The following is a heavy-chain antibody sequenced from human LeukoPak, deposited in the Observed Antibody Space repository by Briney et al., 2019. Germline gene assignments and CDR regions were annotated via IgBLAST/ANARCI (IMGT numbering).Heavy chain of an antibody. CDR2: VSTSGTT. D-gene: IGHD3-9*01. CDR3: ARGSYYDTLTGYYRGSFDS. J-gene: IGHJ4*02. Sequence: SETLSLTCTVSGGSISTYYWSWIRQPAEEGLGWIGRVSTSGTTQYSPSFKSRVTMSVDTSSNQFSLKLSSVTAADTAVYYCARGSYYDTLTGYYRGSFDSWGQGTLVTVSS. CDR1: GGSISTYY. V-gene: IGHV4-4*07.